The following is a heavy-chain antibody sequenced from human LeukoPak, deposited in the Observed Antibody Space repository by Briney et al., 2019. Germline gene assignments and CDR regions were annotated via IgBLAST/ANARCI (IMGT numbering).Heavy chain of an antibody. CDR1: GFTFSSYW. V-gene: IGHV3-7*01. D-gene: IGHD3-3*01. CDR3: ARDASAYY. Sequence: GGSLRLSCAASGFTFSSYWMSWVRQAPGKGLEWVATIKPDGTEKYYVDSVKGRFTISRDNARNSLYLQMDSLRAEDTAVYYCARDASAYYWGQGTLITVSS. CDR2: IKPDGTEK. J-gene: IGHJ4*02.